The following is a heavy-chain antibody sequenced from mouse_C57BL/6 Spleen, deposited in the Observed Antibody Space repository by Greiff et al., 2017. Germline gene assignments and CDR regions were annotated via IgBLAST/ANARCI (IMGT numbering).Heavy chain of an antibody. CDR2: IYPGSGST. J-gene: IGHJ2*01. CDR3: ARREFYYGSSLGY. V-gene: IGHV1-55*01. CDR1: GYTFTSYW. D-gene: IGHD1-1*01. Sequence: QVQLKQPGAELVKPGASVKMSCKASGYTFTSYWITWVKQRPGQGLEWIGDIYPGSGSTNYNEKFKSKATLTVDTSSSTAYMQLSSLTSEDAAVYYCARREFYYGSSLGYWGQGTTLTVSS.